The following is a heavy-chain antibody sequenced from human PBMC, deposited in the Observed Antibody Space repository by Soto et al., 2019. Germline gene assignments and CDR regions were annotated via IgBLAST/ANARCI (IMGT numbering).Heavy chain of an antibody. CDR3: ARSLLTDYGDYVWWFDP. V-gene: IGHV6-1*01. Sequence: SQTLSLTCGISGDSVSSNSAAWNWIRQSPSRGLEWLGRTYYRSKWYNDYAVSVKSRITINPDTSKNQFSLQLNSVTPEDTAVYYCARSLLTDYGDYVWWFDPWGQGTLVTVSS. D-gene: IGHD4-17*01. CDR2: TYYRSKWYN. J-gene: IGHJ5*02. CDR1: GDSVSSNSAA.